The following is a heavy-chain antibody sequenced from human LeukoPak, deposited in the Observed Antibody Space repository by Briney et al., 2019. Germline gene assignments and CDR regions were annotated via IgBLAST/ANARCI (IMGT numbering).Heavy chain of an antibody. CDR1: GFTFSSYG. CDR2: ISAGNYV. V-gene: IGHV3-21*01. D-gene: IGHD3-10*02. Sequence: PGGTLRLSCAASGFTFSSYGMSWVRQAPGKGLEWVSSISAGNYVYYADAVEGRFTISRDNAKNSLYLQMNSLRAEDTAVYYCAELGITMIGGVWGKGTTVTISS. J-gene: IGHJ6*04. CDR3: AELGITMIGGV.